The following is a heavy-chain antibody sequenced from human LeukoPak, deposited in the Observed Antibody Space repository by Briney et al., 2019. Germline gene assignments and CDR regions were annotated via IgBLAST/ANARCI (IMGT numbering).Heavy chain of an antibody. J-gene: IGHJ5*02. D-gene: IGHD3-10*01. CDR1: GGSISSGSYF. CDR2: IYRSGST. CDR3: ARGTVLLWFGT. Sequence: SQTLSLTCTVSGGSISSGSYFWNWIRQPAGKGLEWIGRIYRSGSTNYNPSLKSRVTISVDTSKNQFSLKLSSVTAADTAVYYCARGTVLLWFGTWGQGTLVTVSS. V-gene: IGHV4-61*02.